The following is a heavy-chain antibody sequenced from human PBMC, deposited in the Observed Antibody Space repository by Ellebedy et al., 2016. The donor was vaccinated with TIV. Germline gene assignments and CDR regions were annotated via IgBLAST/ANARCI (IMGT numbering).Heavy chain of an antibody. CDR3: ASSWIGDLSKEGY. D-gene: IGHD3-10*01. CDR2: IKQDGSER. J-gene: IGHJ4*02. Sequence: PGGSLRLSCVASGFTFSEYWMGWVRQAPGKGLEWVANIKQDGSERFYVDSVKGRFTVSRDNAKNSLYLQMTSLTTEDTAVYYCASSWIGDLSKEGYWGQGTLVTVSS. CDR1: GFTFSEYW. V-gene: IGHV3-7*01.